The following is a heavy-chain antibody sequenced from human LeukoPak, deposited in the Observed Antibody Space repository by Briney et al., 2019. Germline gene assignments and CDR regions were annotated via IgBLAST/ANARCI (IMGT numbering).Heavy chain of an antibody. J-gene: IGHJ6*02. CDR1: GYTFTSYG. D-gene: IGHD6-13*01. CDR3: GRDYSSSWDDYYYYGMDV. Sequence: ASVKVSCKASGYTFTSYGISWVRQAPGQGLEWMGWISAYNGNTNYAQKLQGRVTMTTDTSTSTAYMELRSLRSDDTAVYYCGRDYSSSWDDYYYYGMDVWGQGTTVTVSS. CDR2: ISAYNGNT. V-gene: IGHV1-18*01.